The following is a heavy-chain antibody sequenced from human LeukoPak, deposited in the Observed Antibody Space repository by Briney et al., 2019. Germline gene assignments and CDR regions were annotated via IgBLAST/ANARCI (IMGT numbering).Heavy chain of an antibody. D-gene: IGHD3-16*01. CDR3: TRGGGYFDY. CDR1: GFTFSSFW. V-gene: IGHV3-74*01. Sequence: GGSLRLSCAASGFTFSSFWMHWVRQAPGKGLVWVSRINSDGSSTTYADSVKGRFTISRDNAKNTPYLQINSLRGEDTAVYYCTRGGGYFDYWGRGTLVTVSS. CDR2: INSDGSST. J-gene: IGHJ4*02.